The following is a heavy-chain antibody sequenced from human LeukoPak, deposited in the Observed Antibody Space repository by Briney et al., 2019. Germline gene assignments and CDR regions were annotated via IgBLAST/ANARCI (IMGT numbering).Heavy chain of an antibody. CDR2: ISWDGGST. CDR1: GFTFDDYA. CDR3: AKSSSRFHYYYYMDV. J-gene: IGHJ6*03. V-gene: IGHV3-43D*03. Sequence: GGSQRLSCAASGFTFDDYAMHWVRQAPGKGLEWVSLISWDGGSTYYADSVKGRFTISRDNSKNSLYLQMNSLRAEDTALYYCAKSSSRFHYYYYMDVWGKGTTVTVSS.